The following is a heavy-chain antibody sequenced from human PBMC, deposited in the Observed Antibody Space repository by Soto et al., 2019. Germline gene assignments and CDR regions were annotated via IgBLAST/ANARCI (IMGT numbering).Heavy chain of an antibody. V-gene: IGHV3-23*01. Sequence: EVQLLESGGGLVQPGGSLRLSCAASGFTFSSYAMTWVRQAPGKGLEWVSAIGGSGGSTYYAGSVKGRFTISRDNSKNTLYLRMNSLRVEDTAVYYCAKAIPGQKGATFDYWGQGTLVTVSS. D-gene: IGHD2-21*01. J-gene: IGHJ4*02. CDR2: IGGSGGST. CDR3: AKAIPGQKGATFDY. CDR1: GFTFSSYA.